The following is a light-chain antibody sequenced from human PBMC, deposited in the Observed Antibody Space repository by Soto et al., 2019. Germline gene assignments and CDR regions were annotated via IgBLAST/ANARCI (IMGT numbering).Light chain of an antibody. Sequence: QSALTQPPSASGSLGQSVTISCTGTGSDVGPYNYVSWYQQHPGKAPKLLIFEVSERPSGVPNRFSGSKSGNTASLTVSGLQADDEADYYCSSYAGNKNYVFGTGTKLTVL. CDR3: SSYAGNKNYV. CDR2: EVS. J-gene: IGLJ1*01. CDR1: GSDVGPYNY. V-gene: IGLV2-8*01.